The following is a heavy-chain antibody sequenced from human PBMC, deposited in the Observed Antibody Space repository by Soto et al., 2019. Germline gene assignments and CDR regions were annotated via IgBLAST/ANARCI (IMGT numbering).Heavy chain of an antibody. CDR1: GFTFSSYE. J-gene: IGHJ4*02. CDR3: ATYRWGSSIDY. V-gene: IGHV3-48*03. Sequence: GSLRLSCAASGFTFSSYEMNRVRQAPGKGLEWVSYISSSGNTIYYADSVKGRFTISRDNAKNSLYLQMNSLRAEDTAVYYCATYRWGSSIDYWGQGTLVTVSS. D-gene: IGHD3-16*01. CDR2: ISSSGNTI.